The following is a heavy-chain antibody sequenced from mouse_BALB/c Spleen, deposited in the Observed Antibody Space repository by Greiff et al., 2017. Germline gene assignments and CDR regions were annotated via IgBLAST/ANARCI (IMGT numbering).Heavy chain of an antibody. Sequence: DVKLVESGGGLVQPGGSLKLSCAASGFTFSSYTMSWVRQTPEKRLEWVAYISNGGGSTYYPDTVKGRFTISRDNAKNTLYLQMSSLKSEDTAMYYCARQVYGNYFDYWGQGTTLTVSS. V-gene: IGHV5-12-2*01. D-gene: IGHD2-10*02. CDR2: ISNGGGST. CDR3: ARQVYGNYFDY. J-gene: IGHJ2*01. CDR1: GFTFSSYT.